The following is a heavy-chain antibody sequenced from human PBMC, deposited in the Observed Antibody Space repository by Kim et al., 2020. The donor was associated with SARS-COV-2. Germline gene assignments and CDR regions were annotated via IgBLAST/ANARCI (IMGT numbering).Heavy chain of an antibody. CDR3: ARGGIVGATYGVPYNWFDP. CDR2: IIPIFGTA. Sequence: SVKVSCKASGGTFSSYAISWVRQAPGQGLEWMGGIIPIFGTANYAQKFQGRVTITADESTSTAYMELSSLRSEDTAVYYCARGGIVGATYGVPYNWFDPWGQGTLVTVSS. J-gene: IGHJ5*02. V-gene: IGHV1-69*13. D-gene: IGHD1-26*01. CDR1: GGTFSSYA.